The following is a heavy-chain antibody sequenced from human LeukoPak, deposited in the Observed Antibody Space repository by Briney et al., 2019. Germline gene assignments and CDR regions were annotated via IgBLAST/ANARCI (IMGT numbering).Heavy chain of an antibody. V-gene: IGHV3-23*01. CDR3: AKQIGDSSSWTDY. J-gene: IGHJ4*02. Sequence: PGGSLRLSCAASGFTISSYAMSWVRQAPGKGLEWVSGISGSGGSTYYADSVKGRFTISRDNSKNTLYLQMNSLRAEDTAVYYCAKQIGDSSSWTDYWGQGTLVTVSS. CDR2: ISGSGGST. D-gene: IGHD6-13*01. CDR1: GFTISSYA.